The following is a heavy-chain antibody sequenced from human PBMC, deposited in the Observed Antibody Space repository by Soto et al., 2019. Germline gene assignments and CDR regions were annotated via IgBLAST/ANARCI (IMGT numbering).Heavy chain of an antibody. D-gene: IGHD2-21*02. V-gene: IGHV4-31*03. CDR3: ARNKLVTAGQNGFDI. J-gene: IGHJ3*02. CDR2: IFHSGDT. Sequence: SETLSLTCTVSGGSINSGDYYWSWIRQDPGKGLEWIGYIFHSGDTYYNPSLKSRVTISVDTSKNQIPLKMNSVTAADTAVYFCARNKLVTAGQNGFDIWGRGTMVTVSS. CDR1: GGSINSGDYY.